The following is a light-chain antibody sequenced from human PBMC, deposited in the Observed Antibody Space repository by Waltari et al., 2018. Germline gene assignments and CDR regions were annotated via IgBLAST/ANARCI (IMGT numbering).Light chain of an antibody. Sequence: DIQMTQSPSALSASVGDRVAITCRASQPISIYLTWYQQIPGKAPNLLIYGAVNLQDGVPSRFTGSGSGTEFTLTISSLHPEDFGTYYCQQSYKAPLTFGQGTKLQIK. CDR3: QQSYKAPLT. CDR2: GAV. V-gene: IGKV1-39*01. J-gene: IGKJ2*01. CDR1: QPISIY.